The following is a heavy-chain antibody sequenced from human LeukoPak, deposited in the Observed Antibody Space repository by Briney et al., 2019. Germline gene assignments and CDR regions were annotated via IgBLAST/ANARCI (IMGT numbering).Heavy chain of an antibody. CDR3: ARDLARSPIQLWQPDFDY. CDR1: GYTFTSYG. J-gene: IGHJ4*02. V-gene: IGHV1-18*01. CDR2: ISAYNGNT. Sequence: ASVKVSCQASGYTFTSYGISWVRQAPGQGLEWVGWISAYNGNTSYAQKLQGRVTMTTDTSTSTAYMELRSLRSDDTAVYYCARDLARSPIQLWQPDFDYWGQGTLVTVSS. D-gene: IGHD5-18*01.